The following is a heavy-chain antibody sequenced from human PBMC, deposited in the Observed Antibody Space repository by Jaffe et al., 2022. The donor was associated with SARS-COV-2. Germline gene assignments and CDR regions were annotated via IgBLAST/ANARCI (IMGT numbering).Heavy chain of an antibody. J-gene: IGHJ5*02. Sequence: QVQLQQWGAGLLKPSETLSLTCAVYGGSFSGYYWSWIRQPPGKGLEWIGEINHSGSTNYNPSLKSRVTISVDTSKNQFSLKLSSVTAADTAVYYCARRQYQLPRTRWFDPWGQGTLVTVSS. CDR2: INHSGST. CDR1: GGSFSGYY. V-gene: IGHV4-34*01. CDR3: ARRQYQLPRTRWFDP. D-gene: IGHD2-2*01.